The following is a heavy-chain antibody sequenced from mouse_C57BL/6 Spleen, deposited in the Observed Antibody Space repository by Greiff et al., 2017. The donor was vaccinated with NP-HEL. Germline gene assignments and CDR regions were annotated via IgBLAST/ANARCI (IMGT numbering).Heavy chain of an antibody. Sequence: VQLQQSGASVTISCKASGYAFSSYWMNWVKQRPGKGLEWIGQIYPGDGDTNYNGKFKGKATLTADKSSSTAYMQLSSLTSEDSAVYFCARSYDGYLYAMDYWGQGTSVTVSS. D-gene: IGHD2-3*01. CDR1: GYAFSSYW. J-gene: IGHJ4*01. V-gene: IGHV1-80*01. CDR3: ARSYDGYLYAMDY. CDR2: IYPGDGDT.